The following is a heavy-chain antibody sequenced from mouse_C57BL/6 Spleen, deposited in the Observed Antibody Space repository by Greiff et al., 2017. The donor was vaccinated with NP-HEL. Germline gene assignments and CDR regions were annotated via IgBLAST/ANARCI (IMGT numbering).Heavy chain of an antibody. D-gene: IGHD2-3*01. V-gene: IGHV5-9-1*02. Sequence: EVNLVESGEGLVKPGGSLKLSCAASGFTFSSYAMSWVRQTPEKRLEWVAYISSGGDYIYYADTGKGRFTISRDNARNTLYLQMSSLKSEDTAMYYCTRDRFEDGRGRYFDYWGQGTTLTVSS. CDR1: GFTFSSYA. CDR3: TRDRFEDGRGRYFDY. J-gene: IGHJ2*01. CDR2: ISSGGDYI.